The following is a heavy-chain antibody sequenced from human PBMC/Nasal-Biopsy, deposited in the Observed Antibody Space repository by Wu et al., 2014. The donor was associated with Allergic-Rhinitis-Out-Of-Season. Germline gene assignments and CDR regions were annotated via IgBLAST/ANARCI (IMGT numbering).Heavy chain of an antibody. V-gene: IGHV4-39*01. D-gene: IGHD2-8*01. CDR3: VRHLWTNTPWYFDS. CDR1: GGYIRTYDFY. CDR2: ISHSGST. J-gene: IGHJ4*02. Sequence: TLSLTCSVSGGYIRTYDFYWGWIRQPPGKKLEWIGTISHSGSTKYNPSLERRVSMSADTSMNQFSLRLRSVTAADTAVYYCVRHLWTNTPWYFDSWGQGTLVPVSS.